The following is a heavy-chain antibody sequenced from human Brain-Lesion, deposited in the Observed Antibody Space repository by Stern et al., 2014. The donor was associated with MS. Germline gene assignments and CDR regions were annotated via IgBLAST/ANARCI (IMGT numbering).Heavy chain of an antibody. J-gene: IGHJ5*02. CDR3: AGEEDIRYCSGGSCTGNWFDP. CDR1: GGSVSSTSYA. D-gene: IGHD2-15*01. CDR2: IYYSGNT. V-gene: IGHV4-39*01. Sequence: QVQLQESGPGLVKPSETLSLTCTVAGGSVSSTSYAWAWIRQPPGKGLGWIGTIYYSGNTYYSPSLQSRITISLDTSKNQFSPPRRSVTAADTAVYYCAGEEDIRYCSGGSCTGNWFDPWGQGTLVTVSS.